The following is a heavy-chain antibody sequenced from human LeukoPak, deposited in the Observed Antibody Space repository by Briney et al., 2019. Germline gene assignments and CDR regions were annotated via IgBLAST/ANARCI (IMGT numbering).Heavy chain of an antibody. J-gene: IGHJ4*02. CDR1: GDSVSSGRYY. V-gene: IGHV4-61*01. D-gene: IGHD6-19*01. Sequence: PSETPSLTCTVSGDSVSSGRYYWTWIRQPPGKGLEYIGYIYYSGSTNYNPSLKSRATISVDTSKNQFSLKLSSVTAADTAVYYCARGWDGIAVAGSFDYWGQGTLVTVSS. CDR2: IYYSGST. CDR3: ARGWDGIAVAGSFDY.